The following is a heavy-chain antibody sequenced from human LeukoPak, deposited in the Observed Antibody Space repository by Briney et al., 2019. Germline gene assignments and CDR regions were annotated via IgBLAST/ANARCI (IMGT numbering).Heavy chain of an antibody. V-gene: IGHV3-7*04. CDR3: TGGALDY. CDR1: GFTFSDYW. CDR2: INQDGREQ. J-gene: IGHJ4*02. Sequence: PGGSLRLSCAASGFTFSDYWMSWVRQAPGQGLEWVAKINQDGREQHFVDSVKGRFTISRGNAQNSLFLQMDSLRAEDTAVYYCTGGALDYWGQGALVSVSS.